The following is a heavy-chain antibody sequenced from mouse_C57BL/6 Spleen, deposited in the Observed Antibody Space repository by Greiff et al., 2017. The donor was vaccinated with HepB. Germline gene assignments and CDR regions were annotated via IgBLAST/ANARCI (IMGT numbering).Heavy chain of an antibody. CDR2: IDPSDSYT. Sequence: QVQLQQPGAELVMPGASVKLSCKASGYTFTSYWMHWVKQRPGQGLEWIGEIDPSDSYTNYNQKFKGKSTLTVDKSSSTAYMQLSSLTSEDSAVYYCARNPGFDVWGTGTTVTVSS. V-gene: IGHV1-69*01. CDR1: GYTFTSYW. J-gene: IGHJ1*03. CDR3: ARNPGFDV.